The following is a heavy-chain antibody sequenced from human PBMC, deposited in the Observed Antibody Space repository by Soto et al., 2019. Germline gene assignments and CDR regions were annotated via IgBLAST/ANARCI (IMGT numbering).Heavy chain of an antibody. D-gene: IGHD3-3*01. J-gene: IGHJ4*02. V-gene: IGHV3-30-3*01. CDR2: ISYDGTNT. CDR3: ARGVSDFWNAYPEIHFFDY. CDR1: EFTFSTYP. Sequence: QVLLVESGGGVVQPGRSLRLSCAASEFTFSTYPMHWVRQAPGKGLEWVAVISYDGTNTYYADSVKGRFTISRDNSKNTLSLQMNSLRGDDTAVYYCARGVSDFWNAYPEIHFFDYCGQGAPVFVSS.